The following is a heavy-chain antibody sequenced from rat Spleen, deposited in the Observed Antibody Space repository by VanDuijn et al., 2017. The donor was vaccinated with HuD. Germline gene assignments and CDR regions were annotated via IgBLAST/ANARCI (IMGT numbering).Heavy chain of an antibody. D-gene: IGHD4-3*01. Sequence: EVQLVESGGGLVQPGRSLKLSCVASGFTFNNYWMTWIRQAPGKGLEWVASITNTGGSTYYPDSVKGRFTISRENAKSTLCLLMDSLRSEDTATYYCARQDTSGYSNWFAYWGQGTLVTVSS. CDR3: ARQDTSGYSNWFAY. J-gene: IGHJ3*01. V-gene: IGHV5-31*01. CDR2: ITNTGGST. CDR1: GFTFNNYW.